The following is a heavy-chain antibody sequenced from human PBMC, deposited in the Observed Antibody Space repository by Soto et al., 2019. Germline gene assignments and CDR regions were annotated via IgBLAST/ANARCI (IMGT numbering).Heavy chain of an antibody. Sequence: PSETLCFTCTFSVGSISSGAYSWTWIRQHPGKGLERIGYIYYTGTTFYNPSLKSRVTMAVDTSKNQFSLRLTAVTAADTAVYYCAGRAYKHGYSPPRQTDFWGQGSMVTVSS. CDR3: AGRAYKHGYSPPRQTDF. D-gene: IGHD3-22*01. V-gene: IGHV4-31*02. J-gene: IGHJ4*02. CDR1: VGSISSGAYS. CDR2: IYYTGTT.